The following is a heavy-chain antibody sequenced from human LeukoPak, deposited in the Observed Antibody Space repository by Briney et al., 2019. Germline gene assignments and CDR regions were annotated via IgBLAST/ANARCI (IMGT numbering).Heavy chain of an antibody. D-gene: IGHD2-2*01. CDR1: GFTFSSYS. CDR2: ISSSSSTI. J-gene: IGHJ4*02. V-gene: IGHV3-48*04. Sequence: GGSLRLSCAASGFTFSSYSMNWVRQAPGKGLEWVSYISSSSSTIYYADSVKGRFTISRDNAKNSLYLQMNSLRAEDTAVYYCARDYCSSTSCSDYWGQGTLVTVSS. CDR3: ARDYCSSTSCSDY.